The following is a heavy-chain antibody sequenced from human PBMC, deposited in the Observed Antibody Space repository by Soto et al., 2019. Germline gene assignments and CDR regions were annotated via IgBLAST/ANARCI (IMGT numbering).Heavy chain of an antibody. CDR2: IIPILGIA. V-gene: IGHV1-69*02. Sequence: ASVTVSCKASGGTFSSSTISWVRQAPGQGLEWMGRIIPILGIANYAQKFQGRVTITADKSTSTAYMELSSLRSEDTAVYYCASKGVPAATPGPESAFDIWGQGTMVTVSS. D-gene: IGHD2-2*01. J-gene: IGHJ3*02. CDR3: ASKGVPAATPGPESAFDI. CDR1: GGTFSSST.